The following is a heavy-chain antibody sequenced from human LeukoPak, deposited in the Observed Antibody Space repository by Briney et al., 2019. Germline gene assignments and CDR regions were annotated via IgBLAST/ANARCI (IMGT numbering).Heavy chain of an antibody. D-gene: IGHD3-16*01. CDR3: ARSSLGAGRPFDY. CDR1: GGSISSYY. J-gene: IGHJ4*02. V-gene: IGHV4-59*01. CDR2: IYYSGST. Sequence: SETLSLTCTVSGGSISSYYWSWIRQPPGKGLEWIGYIYYSGSTNYSPSLKSRVTISVDTSKNQFSLKLSSVTAADTAVYYCARSSLGAGRPFDYWGQGTLVTVSS.